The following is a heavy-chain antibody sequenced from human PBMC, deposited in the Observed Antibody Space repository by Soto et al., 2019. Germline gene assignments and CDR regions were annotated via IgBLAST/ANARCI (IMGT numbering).Heavy chain of an antibody. CDR3: ATNCGGDCYPAALDY. J-gene: IGHJ4*02. D-gene: IGHD2-21*02. CDR2: INAGNGNT. CDR1: GYTFTSYA. Sequence: QVQLVQSGAEEKKPGASVKVSCKASGYTFTSYAMHWVRQAPGQRLEWMGWINAGNGNTKYSQKFQGRVTITRDTSASTAYMELSSLRSEDTAVYYCATNCGGDCYPAALDYWGQGTLVTVSS. V-gene: IGHV1-3*05.